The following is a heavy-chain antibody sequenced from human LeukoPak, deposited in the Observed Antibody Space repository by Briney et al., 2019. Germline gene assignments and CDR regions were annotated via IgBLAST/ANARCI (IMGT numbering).Heavy chain of an antibody. CDR3: AKDLPHYYDSSGVDY. Sequence: GGSLRLSCTASGFTFSSYVMSWVRQASGKGLEWVSTISGNSGSTYYADSVKGRFTISRDNSKNTLFLQMDSLSAEDTAVYYCAKDLPHYYDSSGVDYWGQGTLVTVSS. D-gene: IGHD3-22*01. CDR1: GFTFSSYV. J-gene: IGHJ4*02. V-gene: IGHV3-23*01. CDR2: ISGNSGST.